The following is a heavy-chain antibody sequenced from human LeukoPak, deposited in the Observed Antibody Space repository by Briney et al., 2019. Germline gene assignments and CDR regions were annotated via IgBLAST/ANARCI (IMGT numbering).Heavy chain of an antibody. J-gene: IGHJ6*03. Sequence: PSETLSLTCTVSGVSISSSNSYWGWIRQPPGKGLEWIGSIYYSGNTYYNASLKSQVSISIDTSKNQFSLQLNSVTPEDTAVYYCARVSFRARAYNYYYYYYMDVWGKGTTVTVSS. D-gene: IGHD1-14*01. CDR3: ARVSFRARAYNYYYYYYMDV. CDR2: IYYSGNT. V-gene: IGHV4-39*01. CDR1: GVSISSSNSY.